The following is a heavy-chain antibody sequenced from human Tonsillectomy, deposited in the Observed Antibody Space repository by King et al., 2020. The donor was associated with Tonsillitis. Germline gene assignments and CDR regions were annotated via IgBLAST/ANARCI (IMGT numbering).Heavy chain of an antibody. CDR1: GGSISSGSYY. D-gene: IGHD3-3*01. CDR3: ARETSYDFWSGYPNWFDP. V-gene: IGHV4-61*02. J-gene: IGHJ5*02. Sequence: QLQESGPGLVKPSQTLSLTCNVSGGSISSGSYYWSWIRQPAGKGREWIGRIYTSGSTNYNPSLKSRVTMSVATSKNQFSLKLSSVTAADTAVYYCARETSYDFWSGYPNWFDPWGQGTLVTVSS. CDR2: IYTSGST.